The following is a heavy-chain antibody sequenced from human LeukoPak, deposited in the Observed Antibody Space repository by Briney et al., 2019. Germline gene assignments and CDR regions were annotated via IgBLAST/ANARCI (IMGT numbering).Heavy chain of an antibody. V-gene: IGHV3-21*01. Sequence: GGSLRLSCAASGFTFSSYNMNWVRQAPGKGLEWVSSISSSSSYIYYADSVKGRFTISRDNAENSLFLQVNSLRAEDTAVYYCARHGNLLSPFGYWGQGTLVTVSS. CDR1: GFTFSSYN. J-gene: IGHJ4*02. CDR3: ARHGNLLSPFGY. CDR2: ISSSSSYI. D-gene: IGHD4-23*01.